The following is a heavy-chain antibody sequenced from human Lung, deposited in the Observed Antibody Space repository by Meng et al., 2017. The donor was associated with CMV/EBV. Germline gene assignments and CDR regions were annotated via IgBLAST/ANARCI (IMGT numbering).Heavy chain of an antibody. D-gene: IGHD1-1*01. V-gene: IGHV3-33*01. Sequence: GGSXRLXCTSSEFTSGSYGMHWVRQPPGKGLEWVAFLWYDGSHEYVADSVRGRFSISRDNSKSTVYLQMNSLRAEDTAFYYCARDSALSTGTTPVFDSLGQGXRVTFSS. CDR1: EFTSGSYG. CDR3: ARDSALSTGTTPVFDS. CDR2: LWYDGSHE. J-gene: IGHJ4*02.